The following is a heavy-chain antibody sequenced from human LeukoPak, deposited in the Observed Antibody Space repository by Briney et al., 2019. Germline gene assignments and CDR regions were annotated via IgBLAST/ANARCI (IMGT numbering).Heavy chain of an antibody. CDR2: ISAYNGNT. J-gene: IGHJ5*02. CDR1: GYTFTRHG. CDR3: ARVNIVVVIAARNWFDP. V-gene: IGHV1-18*01. Sequence: ASLNVSCKASGYTFTRHGISWVRQAPGQGLEWMGWISAYNGNTNYAQNLQGRVTMTTDTSTSTAYMELRSLRSDDTAVYYCARVNIVVVIAARNWFDPWGQGTLVTVSS. D-gene: IGHD2-15*01.